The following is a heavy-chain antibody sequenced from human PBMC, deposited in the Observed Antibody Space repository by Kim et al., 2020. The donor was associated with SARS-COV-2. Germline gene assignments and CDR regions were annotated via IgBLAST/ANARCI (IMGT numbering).Heavy chain of an antibody. Sequence: SLKSRVTMSVDTSKNQFSLKRSSVTAADTAVYYCARGILRGSGSYGTMDVWGQGTTVTVSS. CDR3: ARGILRGSGSYGTMDV. D-gene: IGHD3-10*01. V-gene: IGHV4-59*09. J-gene: IGHJ6*02.